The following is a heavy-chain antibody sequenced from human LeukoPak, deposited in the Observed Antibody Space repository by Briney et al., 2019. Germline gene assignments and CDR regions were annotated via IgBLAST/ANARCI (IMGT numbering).Heavy chain of an antibody. Sequence: ASVKVSCKASGYTFTSYGISWVRQAPGQGLEWMGWINPNSGGTNYAQKFQGRVTMTRDTSISTAYMELSRLRSDDTAVYYCARLDIVVVVAATGTMDDYWGQGTLVTVSS. CDR2: INPNSGGT. J-gene: IGHJ4*02. D-gene: IGHD2-15*01. CDR3: ARLDIVVVVAATGTMDDY. V-gene: IGHV1-2*02. CDR1: GYTFTSYG.